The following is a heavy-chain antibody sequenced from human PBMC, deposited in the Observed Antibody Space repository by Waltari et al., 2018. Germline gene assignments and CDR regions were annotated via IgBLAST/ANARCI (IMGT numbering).Heavy chain of an antibody. V-gene: IGHV3-11*01. J-gene: IGHJ3*02. CDR2: ISSSGSTI. Sequence: QVQLVGSGGGLVKPGGSLRLSCAASGFTFSDYYMSWIRQAPGKGLEWVSYISSSGSTIYYADSVKGRFTISRDNAQNSLYLQMNSLRAEDTAVYCCAGPPYWGGAFDIWGQGTMVTVSS. CDR3: AGPPYWGGAFDI. CDR1: GFTFSDYY. D-gene: IGHD7-27*01.